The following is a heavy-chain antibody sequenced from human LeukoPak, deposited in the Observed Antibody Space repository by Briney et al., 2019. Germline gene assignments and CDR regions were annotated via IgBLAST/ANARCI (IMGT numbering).Heavy chain of an antibody. D-gene: IGHD6-25*01. V-gene: IGHV3-23*01. CDR3: AKDRGGGFTRGSFDY. CDR1: GFPLSSYA. CDR2: ISGSGGST. Sequence: GGSLRLSCAASGFPLSSYAMSWVRHAPGKGLEWVSDISGSGGSTYYADSVKGRFTISRDNSKNTLYLQMNSLRAEDTAVYYCAKDRGGGFTRGSFDYWGQGTLVTVSS. J-gene: IGHJ4*02.